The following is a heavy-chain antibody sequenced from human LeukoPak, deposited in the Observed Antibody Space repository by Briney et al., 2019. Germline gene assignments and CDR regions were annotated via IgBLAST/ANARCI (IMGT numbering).Heavy chain of an antibody. CDR2: ISYDGSNK. D-gene: IGHD1-26*01. CDR1: GFSFNSYG. CDR3: ARDSSFYYMDV. J-gene: IGHJ6*03. V-gene: IGHV3-30*03. Sequence: GRSLRLSCAASGFSFNSYGMHWVRQAPGKGLEWVAVISYDGSNKYYADSVKGRFTISRDNSKNTLYLQMNSLRAEDTAVYYCARDSSFYYMDVWGKGTTVTVSS.